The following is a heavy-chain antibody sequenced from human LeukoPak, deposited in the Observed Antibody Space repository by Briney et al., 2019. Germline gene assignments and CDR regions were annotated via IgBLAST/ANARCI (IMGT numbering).Heavy chain of an antibody. J-gene: IGHJ4*02. V-gene: IGHV3-30*03. D-gene: IGHD3-22*01. Sequence: AGGSLRLSCAASGFTFSNYGMHWVRQAPGKGLEWVAVASTDEINQWYADSVKGRFIISRDNSRNTVILEMNTLRTEDTAVYFCAAFITTKLDYWGQGILVTVSS. CDR2: ASTDEINQ. CDR1: GFTFSNYG. CDR3: AAFITTKLDY.